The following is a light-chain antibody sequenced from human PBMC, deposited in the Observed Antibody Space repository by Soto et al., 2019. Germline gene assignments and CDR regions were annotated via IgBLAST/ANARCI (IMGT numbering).Light chain of an antibody. CDR2: DAS. J-gene: IGKJ1*01. V-gene: IGKV3-11*01. Sequence: DIVLTQSAVTLSLCPGERATLSCRASQSVSGYLVWYQQKPGQAPRLLIYDASTRAAGIPARFIGSGSGTDFTLTISSLEPEDSAVYYCQQHLGRHTFGQGTKVDI. CDR1: QSVSGY. CDR3: QQHLGRHT.